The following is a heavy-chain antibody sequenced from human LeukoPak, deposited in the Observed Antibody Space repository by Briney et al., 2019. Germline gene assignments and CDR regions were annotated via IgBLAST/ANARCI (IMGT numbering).Heavy chain of an antibody. CDR1: GFTFGTYG. D-gene: IGHD3-10*01. CDR2: MWYDGSNE. V-gene: IGHV3-33*01. Sequence: PGRSLRLSCAPAGFTFGTYGMRWVRQAPGKGLEWVAVMWYDGSNEYSGDSVKGRFTISRDKSKNTLYLQMNSLRAEDTAVYYCARDPFYGSGKYCYGMDLCGQGTTVTVSS. J-gene: IGHJ6*01. CDR3: ARDPFYGSGKYCYGMDL.